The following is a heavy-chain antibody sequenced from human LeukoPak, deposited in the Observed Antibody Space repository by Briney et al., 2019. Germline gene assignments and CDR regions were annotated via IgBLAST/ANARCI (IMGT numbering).Heavy chain of an antibody. CDR1: GFTFSDYW. Sequence: GGSLRLSCTASGFTFSDYWMTWVRQAPGKGLEWVSSISGSSTYIFYADSVKGRFTISRDNAKNSLYLQMNSLRVEDTAVYYCARVKGTERDYWGQGTLVTVSS. J-gene: IGHJ4*02. CDR2: ISGSSTYI. D-gene: IGHD3/OR15-3a*01. CDR3: ARVKGTERDY. V-gene: IGHV3-21*01.